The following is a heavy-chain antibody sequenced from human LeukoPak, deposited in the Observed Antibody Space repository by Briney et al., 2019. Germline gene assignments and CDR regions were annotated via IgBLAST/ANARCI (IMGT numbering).Heavy chain of an antibody. CDR1: GFTFSNYT. J-gene: IGHJ5*02. CDR3: GKDGGQYSSGPEFDP. V-gene: IGHV3-23*01. D-gene: IGHD6-19*01. Sequence: GGSLRLSCAASGFTFSNYTMNWARQSPGRGLEWVSAISGGGERAFYADSVKGRFTISRDNSKNILYLQMNSLTADDTAIYYCGKDGGQYSSGPEFDPRGQGALVTVSS. CDR2: ISGGGERA.